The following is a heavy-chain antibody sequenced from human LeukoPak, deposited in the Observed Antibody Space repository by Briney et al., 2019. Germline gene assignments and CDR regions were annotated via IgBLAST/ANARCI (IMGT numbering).Heavy chain of an antibody. D-gene: IGHD1-14*01. CDR3: VSQNQRGLEYFVH. J-gene: IGHJ1*01. CDR1: GDSINNYY. CDR2: IYSSGGG. V-gene: IGHV4-4*08. Sequence: SETLSLTCTVSGDSINNYYWNWIRQFPGEGLEWIGYIYSSGGGNYNPSLKSRVTISLDTSNNQVSLRMTSVTAADTAVYYCVSQNQRGLEYFVHWGQGTLATVSS.